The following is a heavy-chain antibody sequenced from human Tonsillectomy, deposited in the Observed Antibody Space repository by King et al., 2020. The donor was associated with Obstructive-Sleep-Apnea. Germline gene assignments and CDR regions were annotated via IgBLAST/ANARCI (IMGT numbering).Heavy chain of an antibody. CDR3: AKSPGPSTTSLDY. CDR1: GFTFSSYA. CDR2: ISGSGGGT. J-gene: IGHJ4*02. V-gene: IGHV3-23*04. Sequence: VQLVESGGGLVQPGGSLRLSCAGSGFTFSSYAMSWVRQAPGKGLEWVSPISGSGGGTYYADSVKGRFNISRDNSKNTLYLQMNSLRVEDTAVYYCAKSPGPSTTSLDYWGQGTLVTVSS. D-gene: IGHD2-2*01.